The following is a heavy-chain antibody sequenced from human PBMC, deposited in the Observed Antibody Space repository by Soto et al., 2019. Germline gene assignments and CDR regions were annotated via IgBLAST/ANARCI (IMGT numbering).Heavy chain of an antibody. D-gene: IGHD6-13*01. Sequence: SSVKVSCKASGGAFSSYAISWVRQAPGQGLEWMGGIIPIFGTANYAQNFQGRVTITADESTSTAYMELSSLRSEDTAVYYCARDLRAAGRPGMDVWGQGTTVTVS. CDR3: ARDLRAAGRPGMDV. CDR2: IIPIFGTA. J-gene: IGHJ6*02. V-gene: IGHV1-69*13. CDR1: GGAFSSYA.